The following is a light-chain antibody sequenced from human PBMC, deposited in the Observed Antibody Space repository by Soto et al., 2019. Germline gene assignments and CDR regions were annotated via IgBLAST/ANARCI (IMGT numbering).Light chain of an antibody. CDR2: GAS. J-gene: IGKJ2*01. CDR3: QHYGSSPGYT. CDR1: QSVTSSY. Sequence: EIVLTQSPGTLSLSPGERATLSCRASQSVTSSYLAWYQQRPGQAPRLLIYGASSRATGIPDRFSGSGSGTDFTLTIGRLEPEDFAVYYCQHYGSSPGYTFGQGTKLEIK. V-gene: IGKV3-20*01.